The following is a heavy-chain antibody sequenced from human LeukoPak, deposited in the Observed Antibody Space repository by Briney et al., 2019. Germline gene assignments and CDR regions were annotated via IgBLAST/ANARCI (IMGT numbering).Heavy chain of an antibody. D-gene: IGHD1-26*01. Sequence: GGSLRLSCAASGFTFSSYGMSWVRQAPGEGLEWVSAISDSGGSTYYADSVKGRFTISRDNFKNTLYLQMNSLRAEDTAVYYCAKNIVGALRGGAFDIWGQGTMVTVSS. CDR2: ISDSGGST. V-gene: IGHV3-23*01. CDR3: AKNIVGALRGGAFDI. J-gene: IGHJ3*02. CDR1: GFTFSSYG.